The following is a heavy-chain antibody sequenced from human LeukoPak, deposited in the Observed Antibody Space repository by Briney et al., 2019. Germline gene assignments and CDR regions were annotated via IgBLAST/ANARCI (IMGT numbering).Heavy chain of an antibody. D-gene: IGHD3-10*01. J-gene: IGHJ5*02. V-gene: IGHV1-46*01. Sequence: GASVKVSCKIFAYTLSSNDISWVRQAPGQGLEWMGIINPSGGSTSYAQKFQGRVTMTEDTSTDTAYMELSSLRSEDTAVYYCATSTPGITMVRWPGRPDWFDPWGQGTLVTVSS. CDR2: INPSGGST. CDR3: ATSTPGITMVRWPGRPDWFDP. CDR1: AYTLSSND.